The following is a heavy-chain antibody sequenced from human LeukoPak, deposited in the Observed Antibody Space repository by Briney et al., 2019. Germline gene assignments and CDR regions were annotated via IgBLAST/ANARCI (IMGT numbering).Heavy chain of an antibody. J-gene: IGHJ4*02. V-gene: IGHV3-48*03. D-gene: IGHD1-20*01. CDR1: GFSFSSYE. Sequence: GGSLRLSCAASGFSFSSYEMNCVRQAPGKGLEWVSYISASGTTIYYADSVKGRFTISRDNAEKSLYLQMNSLRAEDTAVSYCAKEGGDTWTNFYFHYWGQGTLVTVSS. CDR2: ISASGTTI. CDR3: AKEGGDTWTNFYFHY.